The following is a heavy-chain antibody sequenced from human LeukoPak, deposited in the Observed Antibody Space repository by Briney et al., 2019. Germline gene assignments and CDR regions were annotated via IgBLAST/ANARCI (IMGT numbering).Heavy chain of an antibody. D-gene: IGHD2-21*02. CDR2: IYYSGST. J-gene: IGHJ3*02. CDR3: ARGSPVTATAHLGFDI. CDR1: GGAISGYY. Sequence: SETLSLTCTVSGGAISGYYWSWIRQPPGKGLEWIGYIYYSGSTNYNPSLKSRVTISVDTSKNQFSLKLSSVTAADTAVYYCARGSPVTATAHLGFDIWGQGTMVTVSS. V-gene: IGHV4-59*08.